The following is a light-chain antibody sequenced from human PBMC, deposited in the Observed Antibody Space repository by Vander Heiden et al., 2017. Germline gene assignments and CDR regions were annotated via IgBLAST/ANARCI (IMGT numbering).Light chain of an antibody. Sequence: DIQMTQSPSSLPASVGDRVTITCRASQSISSYLNWYQQKPGKAPKLLIYAASSLQSGVPSRFSGSGSGTDFTLTISSLQPEDFATYYCQQSYSIPWTFGQGTKVEIK. CDR3: QQSYSIPWT. CDR2: AAS. J-gene: IGKJ1*01. CDR1: QSISSY. V-gene: IGKV1-39*01.